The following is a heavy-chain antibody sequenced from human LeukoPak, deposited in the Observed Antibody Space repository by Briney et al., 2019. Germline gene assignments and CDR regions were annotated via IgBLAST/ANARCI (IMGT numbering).Heavy chain of an antibody. J-gene: IGHJ4*02. CDR3: TRGSSGYFDY. Sequence: GALRLSCAASGFTFSTYGVHWVRQAPGKGLEWVAVISDDESKKYYGDSVKGRFTISRDNSKNTLYLQMNSLRTEDTAVYYCTRGSSGYFDYWGQGTLVTVSS. CDR2: ISDDESKK. V-gene: IGHV3-30*03. CDR1: GFTFSTYG. D-gene: IGHD3-22*01.